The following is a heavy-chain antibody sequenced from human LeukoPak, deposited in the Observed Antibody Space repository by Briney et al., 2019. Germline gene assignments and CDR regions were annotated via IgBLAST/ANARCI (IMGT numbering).Heavy chain of an antibody. D-gene: IGHD3-22*01. CDR3: ARWPPQYYYDSSGQPDYFDY. Sequence: GGSLRLSCAASGFTFSSYSMNWVRQAPGKGLEWVSSISSSSSYIYYADSVKGRFTISRDNAKNSPYLQMNSLRAEDTAVYYCARWPPQYYYDSSGQPDYFDYWGQGTLVTVSS. J-gene: IGHJ4*02. V-gene: IGHV3-21*01. CDR2: ISSSSSYI. CDR1: GFTFSSYS.